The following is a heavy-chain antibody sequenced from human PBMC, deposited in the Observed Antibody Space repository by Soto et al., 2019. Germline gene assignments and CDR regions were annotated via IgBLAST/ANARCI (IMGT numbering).Heavy chain of an antibody. CDR3: ARSLWEDAFDI. J-gene: IGHJ3*02. Sequence: SVKVSCKASGGTFSSYTISWVRQAPGQGLEWMGRIIPILGIANYAQKFQGRVTITADKSTSTAYMELSSLRSEDTAVYYCARSLWEDAFDIWGQGTMVTVSS. V-gene: IGHV1-69*02. D-gene: IGHD1-26*01. CDR2: IIPILGIA. CDR1: GGTFSSYT.